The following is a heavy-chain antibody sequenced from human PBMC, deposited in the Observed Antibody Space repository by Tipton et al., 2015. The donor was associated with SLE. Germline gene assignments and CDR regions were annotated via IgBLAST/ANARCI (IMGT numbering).Heavy chain of an antibody. J-gene: IGHJ4*02. CDR3: ARGLGVGVPTHFDS. Sequence: TLSLTCTVSGGSISRSSYYWAWIRQPPGKGLEWIGSVYYSGSTYYNPSLKSRVTISVDTSKNQFSLKLSSVTAADTAVYYCARGLGVGVPTHFDSWGQGILVAVSS. CDR1: GGSISRSSYY. V-gene: IGHV4-39*07. D-gene: IGHD1-26*01. CDR2: VYYSGST.